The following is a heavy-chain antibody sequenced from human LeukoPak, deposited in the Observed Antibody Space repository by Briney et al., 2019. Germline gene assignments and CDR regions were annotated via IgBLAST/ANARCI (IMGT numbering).Heavy chain of an antibody. CDR3: ITPLPYSAQ. Sequence: GGSLRLSCAASGFTLSNAYMNRVRQAPGKGLEWVGRIKPKTDGETTEYAAPVKGRFSISRDDSKNMLYLQMNSLKTEDTAVYYCITPLPYSAQGGQGTLVTVSS. D-gene: IGHD2-21*01. CDR1: GFTLSNAY. J-gene: IGHJ4*02. CDR2: IKPKTDGETT. V-gene: IGHV3-15*07.